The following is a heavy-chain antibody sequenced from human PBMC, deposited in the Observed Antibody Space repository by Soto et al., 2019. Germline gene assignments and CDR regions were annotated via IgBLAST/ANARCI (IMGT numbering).Heavy chain of an antibody. V-gene: IGHV3-74*03. CDR3: GSDLEVPYF. Sequence: GESLRLCSAASGFCLNPYWMHWVRQVPGRGLEWVARLSSDGFGAAYADSVKGRFFISRDIARNTLSLQMNSLRADDTAVYYCGSDLEVPYFWGRGSSGPVSA. CDR1: GFCLNPYW. CDR2: LSSDGFGA. J-gene: IGHJ4*02.